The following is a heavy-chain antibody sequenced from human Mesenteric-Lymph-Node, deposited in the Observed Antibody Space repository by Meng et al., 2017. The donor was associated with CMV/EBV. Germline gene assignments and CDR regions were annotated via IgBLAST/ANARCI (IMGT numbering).Heavy chain of an antibody. CDR2: INHSGST. D-gene: IGHD3-10*01. Sequence: SETLSLTCAVYGGSFSGYYWSWIRQPPGKGLEWIGEINHSGSTNYNPSLKSRVTISVDTSKNQFSLKLSSVTAADTAVYYCARGDRRITMVRGVITLSYWGQGTLVTVSS. J-gene: IGHJ4*02. V-gene: IGHV4-34*01. CDR1: GGSFSGYY. CDR3: ARGDRRITMVRGVITLSY.